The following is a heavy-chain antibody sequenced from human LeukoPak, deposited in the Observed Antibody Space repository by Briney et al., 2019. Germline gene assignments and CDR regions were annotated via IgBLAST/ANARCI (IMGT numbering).Heavy chain of an antibody. D-gene: IGHD4-17*01. CDR3: THDYGDYVFDY. J-gene: IGHJ4*02. CDR1: GFTFSGSA. V-gene: IGHV3-73*01. Sequence: SGGSLRLSCAASGFTFSGSAMHWVRQASGKGLEWVGRIRSKANSYATAYAASVKGRFTISRDDSKNTAYLQMNSLKTEDTAVYYCTHDYGDYVFDYWGQGTLVTVSS. CDR2: IRSKANSYAT.